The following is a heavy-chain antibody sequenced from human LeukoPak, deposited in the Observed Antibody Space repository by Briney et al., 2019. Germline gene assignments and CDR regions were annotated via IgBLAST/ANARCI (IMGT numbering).Heavy chain of an antibody. V-gene: IGHV1-2*02. CDR2: INPNSGGT. CDR1: GYTFTGYY. J-gene: IGHJ4*02. CDR3: ARDRGGLQLWLRLDY. Sequence: ASVKVSCKASGYTFTGYYLHWGRQAPGQALEWMGWINPNSGGTNYAQKFQGRVTMTRDTSSSTAYMELSRLRSDDTAVYYCARDRGGLQLWLRLDYWGQGTLVTVSS. D-gene: IGHD5-18*01.